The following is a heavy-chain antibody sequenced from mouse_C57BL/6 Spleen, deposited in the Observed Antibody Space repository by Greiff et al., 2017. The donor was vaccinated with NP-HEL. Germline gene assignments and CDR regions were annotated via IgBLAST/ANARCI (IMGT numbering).Heavy chain of an antibody. CDR3: ARPSNYWYFDV. V-gene: IGHV5-9*01. Sequence: DVQLVESGGGLVKPGGSLKLSCAASGFTFSSYTMSWVRQTPEKRLEWVATISGGGGNTYYPDSVKGRFTISRDNAKNTLYLQMSSLRSEDTALYYCARPSNYWYFDVWGTGTTVTVSS. CDR1: GFTFSSYT. J-gene: IGHJ1*03. CDR2: ISGGGGNT. D-gene: IGHD2-10*02.